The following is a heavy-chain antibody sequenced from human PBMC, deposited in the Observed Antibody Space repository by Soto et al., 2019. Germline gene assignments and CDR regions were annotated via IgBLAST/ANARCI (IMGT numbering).Heavy chain of an antibody. V-gene: IGHV3-64*02. Sequence: EVQLVESGEGLVQPGGSLRLSCAASGFTFSSYNIHWIRQAPGKGLEFVSAISRSGGRTYYADSVKGRFTITRDNSKNTEWPQMGSMRAEDMAVYYCARERCSSSQCDYFECWGRGAVVSVSS. CDR2: ISRSGGRT. CDR3: ARERCSSSQCDYFEC. J-gene: IGHJ4*02. D-gene: IGHD2-2*01. CDR1: GFTFSSYN.